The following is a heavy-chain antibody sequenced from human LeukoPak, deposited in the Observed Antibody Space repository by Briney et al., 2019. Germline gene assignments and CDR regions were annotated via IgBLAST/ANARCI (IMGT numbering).Heavy chain of an antibody. D-gene: IGHD3-22*01. V-gene: IGHV3-30*04. J-gene: IGHJ4*02. Sequence: GGSLRLSCAASGFTFSSYAMHWVRQAPGKGLEWVAVISYDGSNKYYADSVKGRFTISRDNSKNTLYLQMNSLRAEDTAVYYCAKRYYDSSGYPTDFDYWGQGTLVTVSS. CDR3: AKRYYDSSGYPTDFDY. CDR2: ISYDGSNK. CDR1: GFTFSSYA.